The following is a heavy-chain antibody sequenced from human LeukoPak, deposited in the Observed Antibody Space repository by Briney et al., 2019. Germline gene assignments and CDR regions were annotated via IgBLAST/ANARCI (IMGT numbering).Heavy chain of an antibody. CDR3: ARGLGIDIVATIEMAPDY. D-gene: IGHD5-12*01. J-gene: IGHJ4*02. CDR2: IGTSSNNI. CDR1: GLTFSSYN. V-gene: IGHV3-21*01. Sequence: GGSLRLSCAASGLTFSSYNMNWVRQAPGKGLEWVSSIGTSSNNIYYTDSVKGRFTISRDNAKNSLYLQVDSLRVEDTAVYFCARGLGIDIVATIEMAPDYWGQGTLVTVSS.